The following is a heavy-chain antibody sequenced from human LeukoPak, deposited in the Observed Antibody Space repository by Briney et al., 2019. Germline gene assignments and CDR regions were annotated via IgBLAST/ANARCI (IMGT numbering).Heavy chain of an antibody. J-gene: IGHJ4*02. Sequence: SETLSLTCTVSGGSISSSSYYWSWIRQPPGKGLEWIGYIYYSGSTNYNPSLKSRVTISVDTSKNQFSLKLSSVTAADTAVYYCARDFTSYDGYNYYFDYWGQGTLVTVSS. CDR3: ARDFTSYDGYNYYFDY. D-gene: IGHD5-24*01. V-gene: IGHV4-61*01. CDR1: GGSISSSSYY. CDR2: IYYSGST.